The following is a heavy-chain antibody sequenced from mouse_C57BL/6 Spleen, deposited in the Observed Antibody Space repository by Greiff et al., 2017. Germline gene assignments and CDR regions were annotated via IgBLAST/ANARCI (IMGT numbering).Heavy chain of an antibody. Sequence: VQLQQSGPGLVQPSQSLSITCTVSGFSLTSYGVHWVRQSPGKGLEWLGVIWSGGSTDYNAAFISRLSISKDNSKSQVFFKRNSLQADDTAIYYCARNKGLAEDYFDYWGQGTTLTVSS. J-gene: IGHJ2*01. CDR2: IWSGGST. V-gene: IGHV2-2*01. D-gene: IGHD1-1*01. CDR1: GFSLTSYG. CDR3: ARNKGLAEDYFDY.